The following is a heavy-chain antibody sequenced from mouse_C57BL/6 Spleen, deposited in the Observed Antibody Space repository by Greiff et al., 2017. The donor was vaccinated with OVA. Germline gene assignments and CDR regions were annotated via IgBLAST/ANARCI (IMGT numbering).Heavy chain of an antibody. V-gene: IGHV1-54*01. Sequence: QVQLQQSGAELVRPGTSVKVSCKASGYAFTNYLIEWVKQRPGQGLEWIGVINPGSGGTNYNEKFKGKATLTADKSSSTAYMQLSSLTSEESAVYFCSREYFDVWGTGTTVTVSS. CDR3: SREYFDV. J-gene: IGHJ1*03. CDR1: GYAFTNYL. CDR2: INPGSGGT.